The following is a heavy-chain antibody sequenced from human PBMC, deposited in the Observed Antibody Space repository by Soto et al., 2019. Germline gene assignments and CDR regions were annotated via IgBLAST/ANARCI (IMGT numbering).Heavy chain of an antibody. CDR2: IYPGDSDT. CDR1: GYSFTSYW. CDR3: AMSMYNWKYGPNWFDP. D-gene: IGHD1-7*01. Sequence: GESLKISCKGSGYSFTSYWIGWVRQMPGKGLEWMGIIYPGDSDTRYSPSFQGQVTISADKSISTAYLQWSSLKASDTAMYYCAMSMYNWKYGPNWFDPWGQGTLVTVSS. V-gene: IGHV5-51*01. J-gene: IGHJ5*02.